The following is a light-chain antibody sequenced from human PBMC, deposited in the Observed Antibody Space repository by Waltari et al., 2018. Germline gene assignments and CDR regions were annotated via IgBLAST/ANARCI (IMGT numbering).Light chain of an antibody. CDR3: ATWDYTLDGQV. J-gene: IGLJ3*02. Sequence: QSALTQPPSASGTPGQRVTISCSGSSSNIGAEVVNWYQVLPGTAPRLLIYSNDQRPSRVPERFSGSKSGTSASLAISGLQSEDEADYYCATWDYTLDGQVFGGGTRLTVL. V-gene: IGLV1-44*01. CDR1: SSNIGAEV. CDR2: SND.